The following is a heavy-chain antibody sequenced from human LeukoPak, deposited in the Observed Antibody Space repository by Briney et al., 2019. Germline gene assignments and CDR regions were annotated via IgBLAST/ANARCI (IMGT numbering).Heavy chain of an antibody. D-gene: IGHD3-10*01. CDR2: INPSGGST. J-gene: IGHJ4*02. CDR3: ARGGLSHGGSD. Sequence: ASVKVSCKASGYTFTSYGISWVRQAPGQGLEWMGIINPSGGSTSYAQKFQGRVTMTRDTSTSTVYMELSSLRSEDTAVYYCARGGLSHGGSDWGQGTLVTVSS. CDR1: GYTFTSYG. V-gene: IGHV1-46*01.